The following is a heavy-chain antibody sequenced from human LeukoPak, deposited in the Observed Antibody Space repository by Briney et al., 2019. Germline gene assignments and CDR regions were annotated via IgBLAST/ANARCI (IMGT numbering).Heavy chain of an antibody. CDR2: IISSTTYI. CDR3: ARARYGSGWLFGY. D-gene: IGHD6-19*01. V-gene: IGHV3-21*01. J-gene: IGHJ4*02. CDR1: GFTFSSYN. Sequence: GGSLRLSCAASGFTFSSYNMNWVRQAPGKGLEWVSSIISSTTYIYYANSVKGRFTISRDNAKDSLYLQMNSLRAEDTAVYYCARARYGSGWLFGYWGQGTLVTVSS.